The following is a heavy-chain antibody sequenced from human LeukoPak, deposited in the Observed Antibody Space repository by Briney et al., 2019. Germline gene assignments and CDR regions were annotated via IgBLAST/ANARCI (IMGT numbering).Heavy chain of an antibody. CDR2: IWANGNDK. Sequence: GGSLRLSCAASAFTFSYYGMHWVRQAPGKGLEWVAVIWANGNDKYYADSVKGRFTVSRDNAKDTLYLQMNTLRAEDTAVYYCARDFHGARDYWGQGTLVAVSS. V-gene: IGHV3-33*01. D-gene: IGHD4/OR15-4a*01. CDR3: ARDFHGARDY. CDR1: AFTFSYYG. J-gene: IGHJ4*02.